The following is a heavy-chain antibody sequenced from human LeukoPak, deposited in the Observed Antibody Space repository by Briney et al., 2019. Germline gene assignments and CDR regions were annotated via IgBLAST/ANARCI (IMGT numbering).Heavy chain of an antibody. V-gene: IGHV3-23*01. D-gene: IGHD6-19*01. Sequence: GGSLRPSCAASGFTFSSYAMSWVRQAPGKGLEWVSAISGSGGSTYYADSVKGRFTISRDNSKNTLYLQMNSLRAEDTAVYYCAKDGYSSGWPDYWGQGTLVTVSS. CDR2: ISGSGGST. CDR3: AKDGYSSGWPDY. J-gene: IGHJ4*02. CDR1: GFTFSSYA.